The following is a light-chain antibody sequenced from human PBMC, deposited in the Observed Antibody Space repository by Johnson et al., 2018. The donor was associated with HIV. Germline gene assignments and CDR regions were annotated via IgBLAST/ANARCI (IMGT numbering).Light chain of an antibody. Sequence: QSVLTQPPSVSAAPGQKVTISCSGSSSNIGNNYVSWYQQLPGTAPKLLIYDNNKRPSGIPDRFSGSKSGTSATLGITGLQTGDEADYYCAARDSGLGAPYVFGTGTKVTVL. CDR3: AARDSGLGAPYV. CDR2: DNN. CDR1: SSNIGNNY. J-gene: IGLJ1*01. V-gene: IGLV1-51*01.